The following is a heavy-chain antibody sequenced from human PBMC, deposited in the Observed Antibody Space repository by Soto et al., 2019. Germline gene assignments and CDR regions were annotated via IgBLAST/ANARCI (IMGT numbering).Heavy chain of an antibody. D-gene: IGHD2-15*01. Sequence: EVHLVESGGGLVKPGGSLRLSCAVSGFTFSSCTMNWVRQAPGKGLEWVSSISPSSGDIYYADSVKGRFTISRDNAKNSQFRQMNSLRGEDTSVYYCSGCSGGACHKNCDMDVGGEATTVTVSS. V-gene: IGHV3-21*04. CDR3: SGCSGGACHKNCDMDV. CDR2: ISPSSGDI. CDR1: GFTFSSCT. J-gene: IGHJ6*04.